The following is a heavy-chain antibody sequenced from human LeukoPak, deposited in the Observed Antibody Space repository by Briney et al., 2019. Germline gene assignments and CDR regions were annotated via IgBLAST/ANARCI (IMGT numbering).Heavy chain of an antibody. CDR3: VRESEYYFDHSASFDY. D-gene: IGHD3-22*01. J-gene: IGHJ4*02. V-gene: IGHV3-30-3*01. CDR1: GFTFTAYL. Sequence: GGSLRLSCAASGFTFTAYLIHWARQAPGKGLEWVAVMSSDGNAMFYADSVKGRFTISRDNSKNTLYLQMNSLRAEDTAVYYCVRESEYYFDHSASFDYWGQGTLVTVSS. CDR2: MSSDGNAM.